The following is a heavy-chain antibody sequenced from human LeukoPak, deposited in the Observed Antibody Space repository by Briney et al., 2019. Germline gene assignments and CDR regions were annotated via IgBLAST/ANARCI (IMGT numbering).Heavy chain of an antibody. J-gene: IGHJ5*02. CDR2: IYPGDSDT. CDR1: GYSFTTYW. CDR3: ARAYSSSSTWFDP. D-gene: IGHD6-6*01. Sequence: GESLKISCKGSGYSFTTYWIGWVRQMAGKGLEWMGIIYPGDSDTRYSPSFQGQVSISADKSISTAYLQWSSLKTSDTAMYYCARAYSSSSTWFDPWGQGTLVTVSS. V-gene: IGHV5-51*01.